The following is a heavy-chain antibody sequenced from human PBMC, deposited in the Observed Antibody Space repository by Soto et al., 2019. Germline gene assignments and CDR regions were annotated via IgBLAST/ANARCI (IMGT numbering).Heavy chain of an antibody. CDR1: GGSFGDAF. CDR3: ARAPRELLAEGPLFLYYYYGLDV. CDR2: VFHTGNT. V-gene: IGHV4-34*12. Sequence: QVHLQQWGAGLLKPSGTLSLNCAVSGGSFGDAFWSWVRQSPGRGLEWIGEVFHTGNTNYNPSLNSRVTLSLDTAKNQFSLRLTSVTAADSAVYYCARAPRELLAEGPLFLYYYYGLDVWGQGTTVTVSS. J-gene: IGHJ6*02. D-gene: IGHD1-7*01.